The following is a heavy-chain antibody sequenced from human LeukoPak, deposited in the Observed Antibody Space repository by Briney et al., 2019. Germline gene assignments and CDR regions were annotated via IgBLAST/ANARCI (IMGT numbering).Heavy chain of an antibody. V-gene: IGHV4-59*01. D-gene: IGHD1-26*01. J-gene: IGHJ3*02. CDR3: ARYIVSYPHDAFDI. CDR2: IYYSGST. Sequence: SETLSLTCTVSGGSISSYYWSWIRQPPGKGLEWIGYIYYSGSTSYNPSLKSRVTISADTSKKQFSLKLSSVTAADTAFYYCARYIVSYPHDAFDIWGQGTMVTVSS. CDR1: GGSISSYY.